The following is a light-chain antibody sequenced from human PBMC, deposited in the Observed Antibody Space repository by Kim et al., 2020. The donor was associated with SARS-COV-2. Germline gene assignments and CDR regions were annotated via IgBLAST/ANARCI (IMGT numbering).Light chain of an antibody. J-gene: IGKJ4*01. CDR1: QGINSN. Sequence: ASVGDTVTITCRASQGINSNLAWYQQRPGKAPNLLIYRAFTLHSGVPSRFSGSGSGTDFTLTITSLQPEDFATYHCQQHHSFPLTFGGGTKVDIK. V-gene: IGKV1-9*01. CDR2: RAF. CDR3: QQHHSFPLT.